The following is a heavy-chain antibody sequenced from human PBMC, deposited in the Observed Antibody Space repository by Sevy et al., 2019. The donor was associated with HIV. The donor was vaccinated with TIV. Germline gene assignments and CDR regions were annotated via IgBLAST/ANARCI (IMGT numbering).Heavy chain of an antibody. Sequence: GGSLRLSCVASGFTFSDHYMEWVRQAPGKGLEWVGRTRNKAYGSTTEYAASVKGRFTISRDESKNSLYVQMNSLKAEDTAVYYCATHAGIAAAGRVFDYWGQGTLVTVSS. J-gene: IGHJ4*02. CDR1: GFTFSDHY. CDR2: TRNKAYGSTT. D-gene: IGHD6-13*01. V-gene: IGHV3-72*01. CDR3: ATHAGIAAAGRVFDY.